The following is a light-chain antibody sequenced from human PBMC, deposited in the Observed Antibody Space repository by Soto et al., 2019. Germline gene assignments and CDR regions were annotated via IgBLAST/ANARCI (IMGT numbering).Light chain of an antibody. V-gene: IGLV7-46*01. J-gene: IGLJ3*02. CDR1: TGAVTSGHY. CDR2: DTS. CDR3: SLFYTGTWV. Sequence: QAVVTQEPSLTVSPGGTVTLTCGSSTGAVTSGHYPYWFQQKPGQAPRTLIYDTSDKHSWTPARFSGSLLVGKAALTLSGAQPEDEAEYYCSLFYTGTWVFGGGTKLTVL.